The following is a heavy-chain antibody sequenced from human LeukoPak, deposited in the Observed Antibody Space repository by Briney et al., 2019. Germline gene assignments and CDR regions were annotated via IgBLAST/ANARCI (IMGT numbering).Heavy chain of an antibody. CDR1: GFTFSNYA. CDR2: ISGRGGST. D-gene: IGHD6-13*01. CDR3: AKGDRNSAAAGTGFDY. Sequence: PGGSLRLSCAASGFTFSNYAMSWVRQAPGKGLEWVSVISGRGGSTYYADSVKGRFTISRDDSKNTLYVQMNSLRGEDTALYFCAKGDRNSAAAGTGFDYWGQGTRVTVSS. V-gene: IGHV3-23*01. J-gene: IGHJ4*02.